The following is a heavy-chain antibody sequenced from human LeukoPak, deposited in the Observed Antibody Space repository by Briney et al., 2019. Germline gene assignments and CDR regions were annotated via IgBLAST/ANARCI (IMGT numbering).Heavy chain of an antibody. V-gene: IGHV1-46*01. CDR3: ARREDQSGYYRGRYDY. J-gene: IGHJ4*02. Sequence: GASVKVSCKASGYTFTSYYMHWVRQAPGQGLEWMGIINPSGGSTSYAQKFQGRVTMTRDTSTSTVYMELSSLRSEDTAVYYCARREDQSGYYRGRYDYWGQGTLVTVSS. CDR2: INPSGGST. CDR1: GYTFTSYY. D-gene: IGHD3-3*01.